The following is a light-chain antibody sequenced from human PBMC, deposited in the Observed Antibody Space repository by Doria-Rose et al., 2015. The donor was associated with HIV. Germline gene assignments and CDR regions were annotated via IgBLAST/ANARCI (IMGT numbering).Light chain of an antibody. CDR1: QRVKSSY. CDR2: DAS. V-gene: IGKV3-20*01. Sequence: TQSPGTLSLSPGERATLSCRASQRVKSSYLAWYQQKSGQAPRLLIYDASTRATGIPDRFSGSGSGTDYTLTINRLEPEDFALYYCHQYGTSWTFGQGTKVEI. CDR3: HQYGTSWT. J-gene: IGKJ1*01.